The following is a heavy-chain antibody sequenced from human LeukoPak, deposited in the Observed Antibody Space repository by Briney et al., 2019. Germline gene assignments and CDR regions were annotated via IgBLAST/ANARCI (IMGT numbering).Heavy chain of an antibody. D-gene: IGHD4-17*01. CDR2: LWYDGSNT. Sequence: PGGSLRLSCAASGFTFSSYGMHWVRQAPGKGLEWVATLWYDGSNTYYADSVKGRFTISRDKPKNTLYLQMNSLRAEDTAVYYCARQDATTTPGGYFDYWGQGTLVTVSS. CDR3: ARQDATTTPGGYFDY. J-gene: IGHJ4*02. V-gene: IGHV3-33*01. CDR1: GFTFSSYG.